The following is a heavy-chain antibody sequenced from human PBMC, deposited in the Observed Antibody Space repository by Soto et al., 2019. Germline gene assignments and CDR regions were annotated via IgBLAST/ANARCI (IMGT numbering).Heavy chain of an antibody. CDR2: ISYDGRHK. V-gene: IGHV3-30*04. D-gene: IGHD2-21*02. Sequence: PGGSLRLSCAASEFMFNNFAINWVRQAPGKGLEWVASISYDGRHKSYADSVQGRFTISRDDSKNTVYLQMSALRTEDTATYYCARSKRRYCGSDCYMFDLWGQGNLVTVSS. J-gene: IGHJ5*02. CDR1: EFMFNNFA. CDR3: ARSKRRYCGSDCYMFDL.